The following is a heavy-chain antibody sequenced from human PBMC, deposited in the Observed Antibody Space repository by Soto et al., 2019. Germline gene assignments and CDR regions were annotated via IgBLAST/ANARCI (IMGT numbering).Heavy chain of an antibody. Sequence: EVQVLESGGDLVQPGGSLRLSCAASGFTFSTYAMSWVRQAPGKGLEWVSAIGPSGDITYYADSVKGRFTISRDNSKNTLFMQMSSLGAEDPAVYYCVAISRYSGWSGDYWGQGTLVTVSS. CDR1: GFTFSTYA. D-gene: IGHD1-26*01. CDR3: VAISRYSGWSGDY. CDR2: IGPSGDIT. V-gene: IGHV3-23*01. J-gene: IGHJ4*02.